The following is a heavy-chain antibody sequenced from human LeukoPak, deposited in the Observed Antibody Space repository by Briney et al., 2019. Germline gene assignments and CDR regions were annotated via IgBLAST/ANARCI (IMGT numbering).Heavy chain of an antibody. J-gene: IGHJ4*02. CDR2: IYYSGST. CDR1: GGSISSSTYY. CDR3: ASGSGHYYN. V-gene: IGHV4-39*01. Sequence: TSVTLSLTCTVSGGSISSSTYYWGWIRQPPGKGLEWIGSIYYSGSTYYNPSLKSRVTISVDTSKNQFSLKLSSVTAADTAVYYCASGSGHYYNWGQGILVTVSS. D-gene: IGHD3-22*01.